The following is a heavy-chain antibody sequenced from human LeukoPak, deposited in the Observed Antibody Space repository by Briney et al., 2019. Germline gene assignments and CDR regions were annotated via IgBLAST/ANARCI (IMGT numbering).Heavy chain of an antibody. CDR2: IYPGDSDT. CDR3: ARSTSVTSHYFHY. CDR1: RYSFISYW. Sequence: GESLQISCKVSRYSFISYWIGWMRQVPGKGLEWVGIIYPGDSDTRYSPSFQGQVTISADKSIKTAYLQWSSLKASDTAMYYCARSTSVTSHYFHYWGQGTLVTVSS. V-gene: IGHV5-51*01. D-gene: IGHD4-17*01. J-gene: IGHJ4*02.